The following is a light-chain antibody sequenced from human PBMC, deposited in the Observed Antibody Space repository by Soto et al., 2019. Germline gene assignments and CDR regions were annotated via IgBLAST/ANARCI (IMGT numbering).Light chain of an antibody. Sequence: QSVLTQPPSVSGAPGQRVTISCTGSSSSIGAGYNVHWYQQLPGIAPKLLIYANTDRPSGVPDRFSGSTSGTSASLAITGLQAEDEADYSCQSYDSSLNGVVFGGGTKLTVL. CDR1: SSSIGAGYN. V-gene: IGLV1-40*01. CDR2: ANT. J-gene: IGLJ2*01. CDR3: QSYDSSLNGVV.